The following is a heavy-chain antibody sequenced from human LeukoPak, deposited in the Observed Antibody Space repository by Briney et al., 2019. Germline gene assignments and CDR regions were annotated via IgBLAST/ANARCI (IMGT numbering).Heavy chain of an antibody. V-gene: IGHV4-61*02. CDR2: INTSGRT. Sequence: KTSETLSLTCTVSGGSISSGSYYWSWIRQPAGKGLEWIGGINTSGRTNYNPSLESRVTISVDTSKNQFSLNLSSVTAADTAVYYCARTLLPATRGAFDIWGQGTMITASS. CDR1: GGSISSGSYY. J-gene: IGHJ3*02. D-gene: IGHD2-2*01. CDR3: ARTLLPATRGAFDI.